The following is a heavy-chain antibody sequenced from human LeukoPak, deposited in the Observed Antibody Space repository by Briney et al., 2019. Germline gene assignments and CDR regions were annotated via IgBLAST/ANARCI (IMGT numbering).Heavy chain of an antibody. CDR2: IIPIFGTA. CDR3: ASAIPIGYYYYYMDV. CDR1: GGTFSSYA. V-gene: IGHV1-69*05. D-gene: IGHD2-21*01. J-gene: IGHJ6*03. Sequence: AASVKVSCKASGGTFSSYAISWVRQAPGQGLEWMGGIIPIFGTANYAQKFQGRVTITTDESTSTAYMELSSLRSEDTAVYYCASAIPIGYYYYYMDVWGKGTTVTVSS.